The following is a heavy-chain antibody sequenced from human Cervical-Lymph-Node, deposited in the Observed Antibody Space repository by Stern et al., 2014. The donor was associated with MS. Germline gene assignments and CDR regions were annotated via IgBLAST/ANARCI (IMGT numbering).Heavy chain of an antibody. J-gene: IGHJ6*02. D-gene: IGHD4-17*01. CDR3: TTLPFTVTTASYTYVMDV. Sequence: EVQLVESGGGLVQPGGSLRLSCVASGFTFRRFWMHWVRQAPGKGLVWVSRINGDGNSTNYADSVRGRFPISRDNAKNTLYLQMNSLRADDTAVYYCTTLPFTVTTASYTYVMDVWGQGTTVTVSS. CDR1: GFTFRRFW. CDR2: INGDGNST. V-gene: IGHV3-74*01.